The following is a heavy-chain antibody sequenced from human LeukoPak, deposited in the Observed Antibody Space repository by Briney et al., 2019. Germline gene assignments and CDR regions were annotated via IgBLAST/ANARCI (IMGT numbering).Heavy chain of an antibody. J-gene: IGHJ6*02. CDR3: ATSPIEGSIYYYYYGMDV. D-gene: IGHD3-10*01. CDR2: IIPIFGTA. Sequence: SVKVSCKASGGTFSSYAISWVRQAPGQGLEWMGGIIPIFGTANYAQKFQGRVTITANESTSTAYMELSSLRSEDTAVYYCATSPIEGSIYYYYYGMDVWGQGTTVTVSS. V-gene: IGHV1-69*01. CDR1: GGTFSSYA.